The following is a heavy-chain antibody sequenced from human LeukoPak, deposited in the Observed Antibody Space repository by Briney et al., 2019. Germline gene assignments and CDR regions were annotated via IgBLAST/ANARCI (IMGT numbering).Heavy chain of an antibody. V-gene: IGHV1-2*02. CDR2: INPNSGGT. Sequence: ASVKVSCKASGYTFTGYYMHWVRQAPGQGLEWMGWINPNSGGTNYAQKFQGRVTMTRGTSISTAYMELSRLRSDDTAVYYCARDRGSGKVGANEGYFDYWGQGTLVTVSS. CDR1: GYTFTGYY. D-gene: IGHD1-26*01. CDR3: ARDRGSGKVGANEGYFDY. J-gene: IGHJ4*02.